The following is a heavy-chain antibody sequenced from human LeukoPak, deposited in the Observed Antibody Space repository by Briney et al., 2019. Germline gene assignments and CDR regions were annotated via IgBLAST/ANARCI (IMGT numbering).Heavy chain of an antibody. CDR1: GFTVSSNY. Sequence: GGSLRLSCAASGFTVSSNYMSWVRQAPGKGLEWVSVIYSGGSTYYADSVKGRFTISRDNSKNTLYLQMNSLRAEDTAVYSCARDSVGATFDYWGQGTLVTVSS. CDR2: IYSGGST. J-gene: IGHJ4*02. CDR3: ARDSVGATFDY. D-gene: IGHD1-26*01. V-gene: IGHV3-66*02.